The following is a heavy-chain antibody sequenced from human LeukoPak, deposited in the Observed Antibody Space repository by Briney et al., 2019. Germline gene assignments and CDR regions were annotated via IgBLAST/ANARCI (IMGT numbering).Heavy chain of an antibody. J-gene: IGHJ4*02. CDR3: ARQIIYGYYFDY. Sequence: PSQTLSLTCTVSGGSISSGGYYWSWIRQHPGKGLEWIGYIYYRGSTYYNPSLKSRVTISVDTSKNQFSLKLSSVTAADTAVYYCARQIIYGYYFDYWGQGSLVTVSS. D-gene: IGHD2-2*02. CDR1: GGSISSGGYY. CDR2: IYYRGST. V-gene: IGHV4-31*03.